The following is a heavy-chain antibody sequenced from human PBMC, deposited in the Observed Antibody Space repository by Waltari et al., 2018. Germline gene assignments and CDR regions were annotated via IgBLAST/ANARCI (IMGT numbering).Heavy chain of an antibody. D-gene: IGHD5-18*01. V-gene: IGHV4-34*01. CDR2: INHSGST. CDR1: GGSFSGYY. CDR3: ARNVDTAMVVYFDY. J-gene: IGHJ4*02. Sequence: QVQLQQWGAGLLKPSETLSLTCAVYGGSFSGYYWSWIRQPTGKGLEWIGEINHSGSTNYNPSLKSRVTRSVDTSKNQFSLKLSAVTAADTAVYYCARNVDTAMVVYFDYWGQGTLVTVSS.